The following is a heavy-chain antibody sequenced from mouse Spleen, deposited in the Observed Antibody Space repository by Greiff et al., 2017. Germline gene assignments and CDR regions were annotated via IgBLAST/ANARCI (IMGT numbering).Heavy chain of an antibody. CDR2: IYPGGGYT. CDR3: ARSPYGSRRGAMDY. CDR1: GYTFTNYW. Sequence: QVQLQQSGAELVRPGTSAKISCKASGYTFTNYWLGWVQQRPGHGLEWIGDIYPGGGYTHYNEKFKGKATLTADTSSSTAYMQLSSLTSEESAVYFCARSPYGSRRGAMDYWGQGTSVTVSS. V-gene: IGHV1-63*02. D-gene: IGHD1-1*01. J-gene: IGHJ4*01.